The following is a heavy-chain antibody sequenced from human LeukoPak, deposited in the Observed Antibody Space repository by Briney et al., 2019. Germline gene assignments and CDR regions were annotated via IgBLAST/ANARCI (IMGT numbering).Heavy chain of an antibody. J-gene: IGHJ6*03. Sequence: SETLSLTCAVSGGSISSYYWSWIRQPPGKGLEWIGYIYYSGSTNYNPSLKSRVTISVDTSKNQFSLKLSSVTAADTAVYYCARVRYSYGPYYYYMDVWGKGTTVTVSS. CDR1: GGSISSYY. V-gene: IGHV4-59*01. CDR2: IYYSGST. CDR3: ARVRYSYGPYYYYMDV. D-gene: IGHD5-18*01.